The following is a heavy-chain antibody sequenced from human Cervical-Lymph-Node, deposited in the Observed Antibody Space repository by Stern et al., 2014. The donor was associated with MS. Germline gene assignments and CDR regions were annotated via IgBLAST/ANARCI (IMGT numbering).Heavy chain of an antibody. CDR3: ARDRSSSWPHFDA. CDR2: LWYNGNLK. Sequence: MQLVESGGGVVQPGRSLRLSCAASGNGFSSDGMHWVRQAPGKVLEWVAGLWYNGNLKFYADPVKGRFTISRDNSKKTVDLQMNSLTGEDTAVYYCARDRSSSWPHFDAWGQGTLVTVSS. J-gene: IGHJ4*02. D-gene: IGHD6-13*01. V-gene: IGHV3-33*01. CDR1: GNGFSSDG.